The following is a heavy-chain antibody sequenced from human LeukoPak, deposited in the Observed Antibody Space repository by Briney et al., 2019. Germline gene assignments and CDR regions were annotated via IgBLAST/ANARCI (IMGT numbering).Heavy chain of an antibody. Sequence: SETLSLTCTVSGGSISSSSYYWRWIRQPPGKGLEWIVFICYSGSTYYNPSPKTRITISVDTSKNQFSLKLRSVTAADTAVYYCARLTRIQLWFDYWGQGTLVTVSS. CDR1: GGSISSSSYY. D-gene: IGHD5-18*01. CDR2: ICYSGST. CDR3: ARLTRIQLWFDY. J-gene: IGHJ4*02. V-gene: IGHV4-39*01.